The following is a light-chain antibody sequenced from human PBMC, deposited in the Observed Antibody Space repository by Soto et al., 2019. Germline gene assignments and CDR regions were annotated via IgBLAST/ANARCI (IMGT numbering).Light chain of an antibody. Sequence: EIVLTQSPATLSLSPGERATLSCRASQSFSSYLAWYQQKPGQAPRLLIYDASNRATGIPARFSGSGSGTDFTLTIRSLEPEDFAVYYCQQYGSSPPITFGQGTRLEIK. CDR1: QSFSSY. CDR3: QQYGSSPPIT. V-gene: IGKV3-11*01. CDR2: DAS. J-gene: IGKJ5*01.